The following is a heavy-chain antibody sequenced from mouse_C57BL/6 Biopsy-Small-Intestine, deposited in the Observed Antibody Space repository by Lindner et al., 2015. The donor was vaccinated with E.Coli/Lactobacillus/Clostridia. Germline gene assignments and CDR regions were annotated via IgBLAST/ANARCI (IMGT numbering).Heavy chain of an antibody. CDR1: GFNIKDDY. V-gene: IGHV14-4*01. CDR2: IDPENGDT. CDR3: ARGAHAMDY. Sequence: VQLQESGAELVRPGASVKLSCTASGFNIKDDYMHWVKQRPEQGLEWIGWIDPENGDTEYAPKFQGKATITADTSSNTAYLQLSSLTSEDTAVYYCARGAHAMDYWGQGTSVTVSS. J-gene: IGHJ4*01.